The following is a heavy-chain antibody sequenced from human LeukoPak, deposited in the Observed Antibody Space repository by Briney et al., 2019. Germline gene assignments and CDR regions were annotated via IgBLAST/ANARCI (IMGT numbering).Heavy chain of an antibody. CDR1: GYTFTSYG. V-gene: IGHV1-18*01. Sequence: ASVKVSCKASGYTFTSYGISWVRQAPGQGLEWMGWISAYNGNTNYAQKLQGRVTMTTDTSTSTAYMELSSLRSEDTAVYYCARGIGSGPRLRIFDYWGQGTLVTVSS. J-gene: IGHJ4*02. CDR2: ISAYNGNT. D-gene: IGHD4-17*01. CDR3: ARGIGSGPRLRIFDY.